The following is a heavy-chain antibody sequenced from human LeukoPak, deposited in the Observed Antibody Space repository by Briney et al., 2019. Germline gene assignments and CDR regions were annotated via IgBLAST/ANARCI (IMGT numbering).Heavy chain of an antibody. CDR3: ARVWHDSSGYYRHFDY. CDR1: GFTFSSYW. Sequence: PGGSLRLCCAASGFTFSSYWMHWVRQAPGKGLVWVSRINSDGSSTSYADSVKGRFTISRDNAKNTLYLQMNSLRAEDTAVYYCARVWHDSSGYYRHFDYWGQGTLVTVSS. CDR2: INSDGSST. J-gene: IGHJ4*02. V-gene: IGHV3-74*01. D-gene: IGHD3-22*01.